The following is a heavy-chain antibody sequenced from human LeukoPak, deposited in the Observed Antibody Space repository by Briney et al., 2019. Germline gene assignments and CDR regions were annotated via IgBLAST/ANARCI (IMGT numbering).Heavy chain of an antibody. CDR1: GFTFSNYE. D-gene: IGHD6-6*01. V-gene: IGHV3-13*01. CDR2: IGIAGNT. Sequence: GGSLRLSCAASGFTFSNYEMHLVRLVLGKGLEWVSAIGIAGNTFYAGSVKGRFTISRENAKNSFHLQMNSLGAGDTAVYYCAREGSLSSSDAFDIWGQGTMVTVSS. CDR3: AREGSLSSSDAFDI. J-gene: IGHJ3*02.